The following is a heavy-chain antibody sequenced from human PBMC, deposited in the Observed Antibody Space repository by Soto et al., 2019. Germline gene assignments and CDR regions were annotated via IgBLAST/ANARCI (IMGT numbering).Heavy chain of an antibody. Sequence: SETLSLTCDLSGFSISSGYYWSWVRQPPGKGLEWIGSIYPSGSSYHNPSLERRLTVSIDTSKNQFSLKRAAVTAADTAIYYCAREKVGTTFFDNWGQGTQVTVSS. CDR2: IYPSGSS. V-gene: IGHV4-38-2*02. CDR3: AREKVGTTFFDN. J-gene: IGHJ4*02. CDR1: GFSISSGYY. D-gene: IGHD1-1*01.